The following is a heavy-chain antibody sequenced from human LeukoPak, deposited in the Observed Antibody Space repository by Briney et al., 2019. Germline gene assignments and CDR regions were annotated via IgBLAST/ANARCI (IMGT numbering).Heavy chain of an antibody. CDR2: IIPIFGIA. CDR1: GGTFSNYA. CDR3: ARVNTTDTAMVTGVFDY. D-gene: IGHD5-18*01. V-gene: IGHV1-69*04. Sequence: ASVKVSCKASGGTFSNYAISWVRQAPGQGLEWMGRIIPIFGIANYAQKFQGRVTITADKSTSTAYMELSSLRSEDTAVYYCARVNTTDTAMVTGVFDYWGQGTLVTVSS. J-gene: IGHJ4*02.